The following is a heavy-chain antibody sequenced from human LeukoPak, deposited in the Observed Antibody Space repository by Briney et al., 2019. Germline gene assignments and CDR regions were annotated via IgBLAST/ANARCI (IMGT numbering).Heavy chain of an antibody. CDR2: MNPNSGNT. D-gene: IGHD6-13*01. J-gene: IGHJ5*02. CDR1: GYTFASYD. CDR3: ARGVAAAEGDWFDP. Sequence: ASVKVSCTASGYTFASYDINWVRQATGQGLEWMGWMNPNSGNTGYAQKFQGRVTMTRNTSISTAYMELSSLRSEDTAVYYCARGVAAAEGDWFDPWGQGTLVTVSS. V-gene: IGHV1-8*01.